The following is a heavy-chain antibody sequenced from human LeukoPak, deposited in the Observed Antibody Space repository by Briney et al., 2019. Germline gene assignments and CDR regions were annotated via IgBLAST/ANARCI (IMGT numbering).Heavy chain of an antibody. Sequence: GGSLRLSCAASGLSFDIYEMNWVRQAPGKGLEWVSYISSSSSHIYYADSVKGRFTVSRDNARNAMFLEMNRLRVEDSAVYYCVRIFNVYHFGTRDLWGQGIPVAASS. J-gene: IGHJ4*02. CDR3: VRIFNVYHFGTRDL. CDR2: ISSSSSHI. V-gene: IGHV3-48*03. D-gene: IGHD2/OR15-2a*01. CDR1: GLSFDIYE.